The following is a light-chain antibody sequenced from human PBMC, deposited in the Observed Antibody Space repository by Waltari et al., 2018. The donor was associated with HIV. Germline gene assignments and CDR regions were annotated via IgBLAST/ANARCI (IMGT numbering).Light chain of an antibody. CDR1: ALPKQY. Sequence: SYELTQPPSVSVSPGQTARITCSGDALPKQYAYWYHQKSGQAPELVIYKDSERPSGIPERFSGSSSGTTVTLTISGVQPEDEADYYCQSADRSGSWVFGGGTKLTVL. CDR2: KDS. J-gene: IGLJ3*02. CDR3: QSADRSGSWV. V-gene: IGLV3-25*03.